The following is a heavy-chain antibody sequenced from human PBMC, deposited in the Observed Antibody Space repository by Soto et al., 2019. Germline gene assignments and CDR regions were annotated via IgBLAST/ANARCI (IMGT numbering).Heavy chain of an antibody. J-gene: IGHJ6*02. CDR2: ISYDGSNK. CDR3: AKDQYSGSPHYYYYGMDV. D-gene: IGHD1-26*01. V-gene: IGHV3-30*18. Sequence: VGSLRLSCAASGFTFSSYGMHWVRQAPGKGLEWVAVISYDGSNKYYADSVKGRFTISRDNSKNTLYLQMNSLRAEDTAVYYCAKDQYSGSPHYYYYGMDVWGQRTTVTVSS. CDR1: GFTFSSYG.